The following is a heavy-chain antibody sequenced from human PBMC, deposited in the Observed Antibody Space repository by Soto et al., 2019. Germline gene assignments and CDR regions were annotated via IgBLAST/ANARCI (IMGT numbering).Heavy chain of an antibody. CDR2: IYYTGST. V-gene: IGHV4-59*08. D-gene: IGHD3-22*01. CDR3: ARHAPVNNWFDP. CDR1: GGSISSYY. Sequence: SETLSLTCTVSGGSISSYYWSWIRQPPGKGLEWIGYIYYTGSTNYNPSLKSRVTISVDTSKNQFSLKLNSVTAADTAVYYCARHAPVNNWFDPWGQVTLVTVSS. J-gene: IGHJ5*02.